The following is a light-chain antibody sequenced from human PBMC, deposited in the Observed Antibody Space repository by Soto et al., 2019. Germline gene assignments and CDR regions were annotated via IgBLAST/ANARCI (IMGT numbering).Light chain of an antibody. CDR1: QSISSN. Sequence: DIQMTQSASSLSASVGDRVTITCRASQSISSNLNWHQQKPGKAPKVLIYAASSLQSGVPSRFSGSGSATDFTLTISSLQPADFATYYCQQSYSIPYTFGQGTKLEIK. CDR3: QQSYSIPYT. CDR2: AAS. J-gene: IGKJ2*01. V-gene: IGKV1-39*01.